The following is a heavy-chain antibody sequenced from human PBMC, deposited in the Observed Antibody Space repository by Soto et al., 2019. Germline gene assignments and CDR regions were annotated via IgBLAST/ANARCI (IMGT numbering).Heavy chain of an antibody. D-gene: IGHD1-1*01. V-gene: IGHV4-59*08. Sequence: PSETLSLTCTVSGGSISSYYWSWIRQPPGKGLEWIGYIYYSGSTNYNPSLKSRVTTSVDTSKNQFSLKLSSVTAADTAVYYCARRHGKYYYYYMDVWGKGTTVTVSS. J-gene: IGHJ6*03. CDR1: GGSISSYY. CDR2: IYYSGST. CDR3: ARRHGKYYYYYMDV.